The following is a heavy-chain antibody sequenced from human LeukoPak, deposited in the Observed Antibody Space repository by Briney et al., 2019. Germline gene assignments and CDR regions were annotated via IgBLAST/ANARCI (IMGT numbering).Heavy chain of an antibody. CDR1: GFTFSTYT. CDR3: AKDFGRNLGGPGY. Sequence: AGGSLRLSCAASGFTFSTYTMAWVRQAPGGGLEWVPGISGDGGSTYYADSVKGRFATSRDNSKSALYLQMNSLRAEDTAVYYCAKDFGRNLGGPGYWGRGTLVTISS. V-gene: IGHV3-23*01. D-gene: IGHD3-10*01. J-gene: IGHJ4*02. CDR2: ISGDGGST.